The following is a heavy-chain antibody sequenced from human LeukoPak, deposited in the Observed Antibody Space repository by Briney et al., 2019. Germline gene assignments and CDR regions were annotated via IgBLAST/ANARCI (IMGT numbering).Heavy chain of an antibody. Sequence: GGSLRLSCVASGFTFSSHWMNWVRQAPGKGLVWVSRINRDGTDTVYADSVEGRFTISRDNAKNTLYLQMNSLKNGDTAVYYCAKDRLWNSFDSWGQGTLVTVSS. CDR2: INRDGTDT. V-gene: IGHV3-74*01. CDR3: AKDRLWNSFDS. CDR1: GFTFSSHW. J-gene: IGHJ4*02. D-gene: IGHD1-1*01.